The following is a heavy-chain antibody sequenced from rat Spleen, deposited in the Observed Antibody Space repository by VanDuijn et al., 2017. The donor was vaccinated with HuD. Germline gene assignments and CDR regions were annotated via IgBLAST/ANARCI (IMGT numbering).Heavy chain of an antibody. V-gene: IGHV5-29*01. J-gene: IGHJ2*01. Sequence: EVQLVESGGGLVQPGRSLKLSCAASGFTFSNYDMAWVRQAPAKGLEWIATISYDGGRTYYRDSVKGRFTISRDNAETTLYLQMDSLRSEDTATYYCARDPGSPFDYWGQGVMVTVSS. D-gene: IGHD1-4*01. CDR3: ARDPGSPFDY. CDR2: ISYDGGRT. CDR1: GFTFSNYD.